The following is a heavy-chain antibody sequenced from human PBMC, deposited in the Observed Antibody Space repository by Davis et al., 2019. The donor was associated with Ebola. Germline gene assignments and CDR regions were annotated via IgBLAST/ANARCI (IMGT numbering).Heavy chain of an antibody. Sequence: AASVKVSCKASGGTFSSYAISWVRQAPGQGLEWMGRIIPILGIANYAQKFQGRVTMTTDTSTSTAYMELRSLRSDDTAVYYWARKQQFDYWGQGTLVTVSP. CDR3: ARKQQFDY. D-gene: IGHD6-13*01. J-gene: IGHJ4*02. CDR2: IIPILGIA. CDR1: GGTFSSYA. V-gene: IGHV1-69*04.